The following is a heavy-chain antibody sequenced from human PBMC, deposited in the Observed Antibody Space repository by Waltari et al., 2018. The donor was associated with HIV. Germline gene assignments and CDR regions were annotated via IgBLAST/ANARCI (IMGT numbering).Heavy chain of an antibody. J-gene: IGHJ4*02. CDR2: MSRSSSSI. CDR3: ARDINGGWGY. V-gene: IGHV3-48*01. Sequence: EVQLVESGGGLVQPGGSLRLSCAASGFTFSNYTMTWVRQDPGKGLEWVSYMSRSSSSIFYADSVKGRFTISRDNAKNSLYLQMNSLRVEDTAVYYCARDINGGWGYWGQGTLVTVAS. D-gene: IGHD7-27*01. CDR1: GFTFSNYT.